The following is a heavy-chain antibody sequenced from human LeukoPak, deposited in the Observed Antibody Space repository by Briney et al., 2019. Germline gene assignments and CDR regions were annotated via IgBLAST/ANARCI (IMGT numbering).Heavy chain of an antibody. J-gene: IGHJ6*02. CDR1: GFTFSNAW. CDR2: IKSKTDGGTT. D-gene: IGHD4-17*01. CDR3: TTVGGDGDYFWEMRPNFYYYGMDV. V-gene: IGHV3-15*01. Sequence: GGSLRLSCAASGFTFSNAWMSWVRQAPGKGLEWVGRIKSKTDGGTTDYAAPVKGRFTISRDDSKNTLYLQMNSLKTEDTAVYYCTTVGGDGDYFWEMRPNFYYYGMDVWGQGTTVTVSS.